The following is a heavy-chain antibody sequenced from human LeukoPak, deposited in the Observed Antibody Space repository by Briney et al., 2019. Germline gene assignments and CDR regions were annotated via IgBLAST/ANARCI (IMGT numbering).Heavy chain of an antibody. D-gene: IGHD2-15*01. V-gene: IGHV7-4-1*02. J-gene: IGHJ6*03. CDR1: GYIFTNYV. CDR2: INTNTGNP. Sequence: ASVKVSCKASGYIFTNYVINWVRQAPGQGLEWMGWINTNTGNPTYAQDFTGRFVFSLDTSVSTAYLQISSLKAEDTAVYYCARFVGYCSGGSCPKFYYYYYMDVWGKGTTVTVSS. CDR3: ARFVGYCSGGSCPKFYYYYYMDV.